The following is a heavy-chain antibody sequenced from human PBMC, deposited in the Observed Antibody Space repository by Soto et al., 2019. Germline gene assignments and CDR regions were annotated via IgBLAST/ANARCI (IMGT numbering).Heavy chain of an antibody. V-gene: IGHV2-5*02. J-gene: IGHJ4*02. CDR3: AHKGPEDWPLDY. CDR2: IYWDDSK. Sequence: QITLKESGPTLVRPTQTLTLTCAFSGFSLSTSGVGVGWIRQPPGKALEWLAVIYWDDSKHYSPSLRSRLTINKDTSKNPVVLTMTNMDPMDTGTYYCAHKGPEDWPLDYWGQGTLVTVSS. D-gene: IGHD3-9*01. CDR1: GFSLSTSGVG.